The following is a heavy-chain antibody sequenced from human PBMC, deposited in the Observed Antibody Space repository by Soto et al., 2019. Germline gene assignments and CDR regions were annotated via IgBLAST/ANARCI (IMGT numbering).Heavy chain of an antibody. J-gene: IGHJ5*02. D-gene: IGHD3-3*02. CDR3: ARHSLALRKNNWFDP. Sequence: PSETLSLTCTVSGDSIISSDFYWGWVRHPPGKGLEWIGSIFYLGSSYYNPSLKSRVTMSVDTSKNQFSLRLRSVTAAGTALYFCARHSLALRKNNWFDPWGQGIMVTVSS. CDR2: IFYLGSS. V-gene: IGHV4-39*01. CDR1: GDSIISSDFY.